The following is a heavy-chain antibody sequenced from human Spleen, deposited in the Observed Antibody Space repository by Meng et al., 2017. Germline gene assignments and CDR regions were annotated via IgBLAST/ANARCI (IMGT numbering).Heavy chain of an antibody. CDR3: ARASRGSGSYYRSYWYFDL. CDR1: GGSFSGYY. Sequence: SETLSLTCAVYGGSFSGYYWSWIRQPPGKGLEWIGEINHSGSTNYNPSLKSRVTISVDTSKNQFSLKLSSVTAADTAVYYCARASRGSGSYYRSYWYFDLWGRGTLVTVSS. D-gene: IGHD3-10*01. J-gene: IGHJ2*01. V-gene: IGHV4-34*01. CDR2: INHSGST.